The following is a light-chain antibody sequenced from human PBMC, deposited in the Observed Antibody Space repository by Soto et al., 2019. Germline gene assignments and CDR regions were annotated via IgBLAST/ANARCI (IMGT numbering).Light chain of an antibody. CDR3: QQYGSSPWT. CDR1: QSVSSSY. J-gene: IGKJ1*01. Sequence: EILLTQSPCTLSLSPGERAPLSCRASQSVSSSYLAWYQQKPGQAPRLLIYGASSRTTGIPERFSGSGSGTDFTLTISRLEPEDFAVYYCQQYGSSPWTFGQGTKVDIK. CDR2: GAS. V-gene: IGKV3-20*01.